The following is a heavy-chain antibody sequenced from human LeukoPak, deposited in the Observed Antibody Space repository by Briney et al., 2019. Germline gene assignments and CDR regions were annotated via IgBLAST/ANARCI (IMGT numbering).Heavy chain of an antibody. D-gene: IGHD3-10*01. CDR3: ARDPHFGGYFDY. CDR2: ISSSSSYI. Sequence: PGGSLRLSCAASGFTLSSYSMNWVRQAPGKGLEWVSSISSSSSYIYYADSVKGRFTISRDNAKNSLYLQMNSLRAEDTAVYYCARDPHFGGYFDYWGQGTLVTVSS. V-gene: IGHV3-21*01. CDR1: GFTLSSYS. J-gene: IGHJ4*02.